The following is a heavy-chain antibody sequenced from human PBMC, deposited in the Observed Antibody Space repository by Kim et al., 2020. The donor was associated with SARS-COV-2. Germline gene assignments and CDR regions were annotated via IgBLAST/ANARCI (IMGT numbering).Heavy chain of an antibody. Sequence: GGSLRLSCAASGFTFSRYGLHWVRQAPGKGLEWLAVISHDESEKFYADSVKGRFTISRDTSNSMLYLEMKGLKTEDTAVYFCAKGSTGSGYSSADHWDQGTLVTVSS. J-gene: IGHJ5*02. D-gene: IGHD5-12*01. CDR3: AKGSTGSGYSSADH. CDR2: ISHDESEK. V-gene: IGHV3-30*18. CDR1: GFTFSRYG.